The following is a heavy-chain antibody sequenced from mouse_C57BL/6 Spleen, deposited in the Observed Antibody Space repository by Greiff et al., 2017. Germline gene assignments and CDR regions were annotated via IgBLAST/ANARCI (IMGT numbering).Heavy chain of an antibody. J-gene: IGHJ2*01. CDR2: IYPGSGNT. Sequence: VKLLESGPELVKPGASVKISCKASGYSFTGYYIHWVKQRPGQGLEWIGWIYPGSGNTKYNEKFKGKATLTADTSSSTAYMQLSSLTSEDAAVYYCARRHYGNYDPYYFDDWGQGTTLTVSS. CDR3: ARRHYGNYDPYYFDD. D-gene: IGHD2-1*01. V-gene: IGHV1-66*01. CDR1: GYSFTGYY.